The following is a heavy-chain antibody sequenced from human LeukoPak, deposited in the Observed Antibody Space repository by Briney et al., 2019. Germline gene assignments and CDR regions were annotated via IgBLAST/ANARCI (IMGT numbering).Heavy chain of an antibody. CDR2: INPNSGGT. V-gene: IGHV1-2*04. J-gene: IGHJ6*02. Sequence: ASVKVSCKASGYTFTGYYMHWVRQAPGQGLEWMGWINPNSGGTNYAQKFQGWVTMTRDTSISTAHMELSRLRSDDTAVYYCARDGNYDILTGPTDYYYYYGMDVWGQGTTVTVSS. D-gene: IGHD3-9*01. CDR3: ARDGNYDILTGPTDYYYYYGMDV. CDR1: GYTFTGYY.